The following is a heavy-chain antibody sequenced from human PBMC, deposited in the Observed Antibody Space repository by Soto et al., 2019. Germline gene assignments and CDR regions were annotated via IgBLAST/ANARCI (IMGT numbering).Heavy chain of an antibody. CDR1: GFTFSSYA. Sequence: PGGSLRLSCSASGFTFSSYAMHWVRQAPGKGLEYASGISSNGGTTYYVDSLKGRFIISRDNSKNTLYLQMSSLKAEDTAVYYCVKDPGAVTGDEYFQHWGLGTLVTVSS. CDR2: ISSNGGTT. J-gene: IGHJ1*01. V-gene: IGHV3-64D*06. D-gene: IGHD6-19*01. CDR3: VKDPGAVTGDEYFQH.